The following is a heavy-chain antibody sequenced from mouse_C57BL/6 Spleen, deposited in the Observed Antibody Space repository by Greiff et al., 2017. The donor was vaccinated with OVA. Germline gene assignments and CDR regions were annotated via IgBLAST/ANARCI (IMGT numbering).Heavy chain of an antibody. J-gene: IGHJ2*01. CDR3: AREDYGYEYYFDY. CDR1: GYSITSGYY. V-gene: IGHV3-6*01. D-gene: IGHD2-2*01. CDR2: ISYDGSN. Sequence: EVKLQESGPGLVKPSQSLSLTCSVTGYSITSGYYWNWIRQFPGNKLEWMGYISYDGSNNYNPSLKNRISITRDTSKNQFFLKLNSVTTEDTATYYCAREDYGYEYYFDYWGQGTTLTVSS.